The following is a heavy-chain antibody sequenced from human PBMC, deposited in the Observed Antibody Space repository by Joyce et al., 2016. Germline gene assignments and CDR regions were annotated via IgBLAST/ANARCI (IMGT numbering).Heavy chain of an antibody. Sequence: QVQLVQSGAEMREPGGSVRVSCKASGYTFSSNGIGWVRQAPGQGLEWMGWVSIKNGNTDYAQKFQGRVTMTTDTSTSTAYMGLRSLESDDTAVYYCARVSYYDFWSAFYTNWGQGTLVTVSS. CDR1: GYTFSSNG. D-gene: IGHD3-3*01. CDR3: ARVSYYDFWSAFYTN. V-gene: IGHV1-18*01. CDR2: VSIKNGNT. J-gene: IGHJ4*02.